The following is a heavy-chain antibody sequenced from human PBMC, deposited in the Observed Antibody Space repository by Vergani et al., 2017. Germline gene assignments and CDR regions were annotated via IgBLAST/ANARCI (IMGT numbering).Heavy chain of an antibody. CDR1: GFTFDTYT. CDR3: TTAWSLYYLHGEYFQY. D-gene: IGHD3-10*01. V-gene: IGHV3-23*01. CDR2: ISSGGGDI. Sequence: EVQLLESGGGLVQPGGSRRLSCAGAGFTFDTYTMAYVRQAPGKGLEWVATISSGGGDIFYADSVKGRFTISRDNSKNTLFLQMNSLKDEDTAVYYCTTAWSLYYLHGEYFQYWGRGTLVSGS. J-gene: IGHJ1*01.